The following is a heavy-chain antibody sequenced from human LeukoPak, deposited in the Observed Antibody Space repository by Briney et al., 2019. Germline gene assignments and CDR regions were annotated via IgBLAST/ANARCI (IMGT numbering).Heavy chain of an antibody. CDR2: IGGSGDRT. J-gene: IGHJ4*02. V-gene: IGHV3-23*01. Sequence: GGSLRLSCAASRFPFSRNDMSWLRQAPGKGLEWVSSIGGSGDRTYYADSVRGRFTISRDTSKNTLYLQMNSLRAEDAAVYYCAKYRGFGDSYDSWGQGTLVTVSS. D-gene: IGHD3-10*01. CDR3: AKYRGFGDSYDS. CDR1: RFPFSRND.